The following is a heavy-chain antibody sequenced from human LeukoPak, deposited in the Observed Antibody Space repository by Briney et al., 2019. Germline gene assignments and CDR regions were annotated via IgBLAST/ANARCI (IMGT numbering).Heavy chain of an antibody. Sequence: QPGGSLRLSCTASGFSFGDYAMSWVRQAPGKGLEWVGFIRSKAYGGTTEYAASVKGRFTISRDDSKSIAYLQMNSLKTEDTAVYYCTRGAPYVWRSHRSPPFDYWGQGTLVTVSS. CDR3: TRGAPYVWRSHRSPPFDY. CDR2: IRSKAYGGTT. D-gene: IGHD3-16*02. J-gene: IGHJ4*02. CDR1: GFSFGDYA. V-gene: IGHV3-49*04.